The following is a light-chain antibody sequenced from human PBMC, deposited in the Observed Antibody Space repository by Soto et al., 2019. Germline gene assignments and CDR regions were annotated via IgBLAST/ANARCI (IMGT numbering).Light chain of an antibody. Sequence: QMTQSPSSLSASVGDSVTVTCRASQSINIYLNWYQQKPGKAPTLIIYGASSLQSGVPSRFTGGGSSTDFTLTISSLQPEVFATYYSQQSYRSPYTFGQGTKLEIK. CDR2: GAS. J-gene: IGKJ2*01. CDR1: QSINIY. CDR3: QQSYRSPYT. V-gene: IGKV1-39*01.